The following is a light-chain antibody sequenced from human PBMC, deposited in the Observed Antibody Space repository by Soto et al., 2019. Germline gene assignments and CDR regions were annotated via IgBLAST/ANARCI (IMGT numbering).Light chain of an antibody. CDR2: DAS. Sequence: EIVLTQSPVTLSLSPGERATLSCTASQSVSSSLAWYQHKPGQAPRLLIYDASNRATGIPARFSGSGSGTDFTLTISSLEPEDCAVYYCQQRSNWLTFGPGTKVDIK. CDR3: QQRSNWLT. V-gene: IGKV3-11*01. CDR1: QSVSSS. J-gene: IGKJ3*01.